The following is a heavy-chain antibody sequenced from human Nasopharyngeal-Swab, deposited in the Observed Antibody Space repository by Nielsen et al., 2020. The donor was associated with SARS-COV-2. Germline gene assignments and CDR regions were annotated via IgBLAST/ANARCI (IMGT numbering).Heavy chain of an antibody. CDR3: ARASGYDFGYYYGMDV. J-gene: IGHJ6*02. D-gene: IGHD5-12*01. V-gene: IGHV3-21*01. CDR2: ISSSSSYI. Sequence: VRFLRLHCAGFAFPSRSSRLTWVRQAPGKGLEWVSSISSSSSYIYYADSVKGRFTISRDNAKNSLYLQMNSLRAEDTAVYYCARASGYDFGYYYGMDVWGQGTTVTVSS. CDR1: AFPSRSSR.